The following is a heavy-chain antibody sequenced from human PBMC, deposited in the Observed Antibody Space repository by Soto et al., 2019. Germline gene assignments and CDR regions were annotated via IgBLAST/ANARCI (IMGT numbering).Heavy chain of an antibody. CDR2: ISGSGDKT. D-gene: IGHD1-1*01. CDR3: AKSLDNWNDGGSYDY. V-gene: IGHV3-23*01. CDR1: TVSFCNYA. J-gene: IGHJ4*02. Sequence: GGSLRLCCAASTVSFCNYAMSWVRQAPGKGLEWVSTISGSGDKTYYADSVKGRFAISRDNSKNTLYLRMNSLRPEDTAVFYCAKSLDNWNDGGSYDYWGQGTLVTVSS.